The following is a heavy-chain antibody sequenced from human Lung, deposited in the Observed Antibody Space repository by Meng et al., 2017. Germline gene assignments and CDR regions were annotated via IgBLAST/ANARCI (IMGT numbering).Heavy chain of an antibody. Sequence: EVQLVEAGGDLVHPGVTLSLACAASGVTFRSYWMHWVRQAPGKGLVWVSRIRGDGGSIVYADSVKGRFTISRDNAKNTLFLQMNSLRAEDTAVYYCARESGYFEYWGQGILVTVSS. CDR3: ARESGYFEY. J-gene: IGHJ4*02. V-gene: IGHV3-74*03. CDR1: GVTFRSYW. CDR2: IRGDGGSI.